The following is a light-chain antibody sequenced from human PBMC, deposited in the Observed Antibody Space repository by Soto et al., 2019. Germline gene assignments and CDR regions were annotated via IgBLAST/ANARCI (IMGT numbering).Light chain of an antibody. CDR1: RIDVGAYGY. V-gene: IGLV2-8*01. CDR3: SAYAGNNVL. Sequence: QSALTQPPSASGSPGQSVTMSCTGTRIDVGAYGYVSWYQQHPGKAPKLLIYDVNKQPSGVPDRFSGSKSGTTASLTVSGLQPDDEADYYCSAYAGNNVLFGGGTQLTVL. CDR2: DVN. J-gene: IGLJ2*01.